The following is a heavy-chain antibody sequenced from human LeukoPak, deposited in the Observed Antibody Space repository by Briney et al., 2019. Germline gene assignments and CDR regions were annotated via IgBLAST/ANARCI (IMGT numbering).Heavy chain of an antibody. V-gene: IGHV1-8*01. CDR2: MNPNSGNT. D-gene: IGHD3-9*01. CDR3: ARGLTYYDILTGYSPGWFDP. J-gene: IGHJ5*02. CDR1: GYTFTSYD. Sequence: ASVKVSCKASGYTFTSYDINWVRRATGQGLEWMGWMNPNSGNTGYAQKFQGRVTMTRNTSISTAYMELSSLRSEDTAVYYCARGLTYYDILTGYSPGWFDPWGQGTLVTVSS.